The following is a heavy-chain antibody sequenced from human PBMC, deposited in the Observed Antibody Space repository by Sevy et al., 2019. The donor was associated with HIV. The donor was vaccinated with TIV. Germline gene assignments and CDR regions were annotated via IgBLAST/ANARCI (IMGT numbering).Heavy chain of an antibody. Sequence: GGSLRLSCAASGFTFSNYWMHWVRQAPGKGLVWVSRINSDGSRITYADSVKGRFTISRDNAKNTPYLQMNSLRAEDTAVYYCARGGGYDYFDYWGQGTLVTVSS. CDR3: ARGGGYDYFDY. CDR2: INSDGSRI. D-gene: IGHD5-12*01. J-gene: IGHJ4*02. V-gene: IGHV3-74*01. CDR1: GFTFSNYW.